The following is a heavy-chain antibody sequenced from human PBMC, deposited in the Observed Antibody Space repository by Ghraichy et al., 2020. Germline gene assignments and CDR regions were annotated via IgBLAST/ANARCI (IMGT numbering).Heavy chain of an antibody. CDR3: ASLDIVVVPAALVSRFDP. D-gene: IGHD2-2*03. Sequence: GGSLRLSCAASGFTFSSYWMHWVRQAPGKGLVWVSRINSDGSSTSYADSVKGRFTISRDNAKNTLYLQMNSLRAEDTAVYYCASLDIVVVPAALVSRFDPWGQGTLVTVSS. V-gene: IGHV3-74*01. J-gene: IGHJ5*02. CDR2: INSDGSST. CDR1: GFTFSSYW.